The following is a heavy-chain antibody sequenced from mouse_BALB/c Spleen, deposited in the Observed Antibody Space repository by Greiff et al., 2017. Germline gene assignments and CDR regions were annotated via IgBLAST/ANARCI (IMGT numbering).Heavy chain of an antibody. CDR1: GYTFTSYW. V-gene: IGHV1-69*02. CDR2: IYPSDSYT. CDR3: TSYRYDYYYSMDY. Sequence: VQLQQPGAELVRPGASVKLSCKASGYTFTSYWINWVKQRPGQGLEWIGNIYPSDSYTNYNQKFKDKATLTVDKSSSTAYMQLSSPTSEDSAVYYCTSYRYDYYYSMDYWGQGTSVTVSS. J-gene: IGHJ4*01. D-gene: IGHD2-14*01.